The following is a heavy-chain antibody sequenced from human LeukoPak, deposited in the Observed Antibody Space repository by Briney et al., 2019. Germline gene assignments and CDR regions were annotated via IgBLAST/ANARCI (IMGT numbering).Heavy chain of an antibody. D-gene: IGHD1-1*01. CDR3: AREVRTTGRAFDP. CDR1: GDTFTGYY. J-gene: IGHJ5*02. CDR2: MNPNSGGR. V-gene: IGHV1-2*02. Sequence: GASVKVSCKASGDTFTGYYMHWGRQAPRQGSEWMGWMNPNSGGRNYSQKFQGSGTMTRDTSISTAYLELSRLRSDDPAVYYCAREVRTTGRAFDPWAKGTLVTVSS.